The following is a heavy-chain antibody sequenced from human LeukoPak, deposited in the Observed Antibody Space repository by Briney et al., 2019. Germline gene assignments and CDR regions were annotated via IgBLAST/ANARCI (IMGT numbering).Heavy chain of an antibody. CDR2: ISSSSSYI. V-gene: IGHV3-21*01. J-gene: IGHJ4*02. CDR1: GFTFSTSY. Sequence: GGSLRLSCAASGFTFSTSYMNWVRQAPGKGLEWVSSISSSSSYIYYADSLKGRFTISRDNAKNSLYLQMNSLRAEDTAVYYCARDSSGYYRSSFDYWGQGTLVTVSS. D-gene: IGHD3-22*01. CDR3: ARDSSGYYRSSFDY.